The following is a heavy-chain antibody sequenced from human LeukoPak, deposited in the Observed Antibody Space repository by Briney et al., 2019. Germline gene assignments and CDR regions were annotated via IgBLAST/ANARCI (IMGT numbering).Heavy chain of an antibody. Sequence: SVKVSCKASGGTFSSYAISWVRQAPGQGLEWMGGIIPIFGTANYAQKFQGRVTITTDESTSTAYMELSSLRSEDTAVYYCARESSVITVESYYYYMDVWGKGTTVTISS. J-gene: IGHJ6*03. CDR2: IIPIFGTA. CDR1: GGTFSSYA. D-gene: IGHD3-22*01. V-gene: IGHV1-69*05. CDR3: ARESSVITVESYYYYMDV.